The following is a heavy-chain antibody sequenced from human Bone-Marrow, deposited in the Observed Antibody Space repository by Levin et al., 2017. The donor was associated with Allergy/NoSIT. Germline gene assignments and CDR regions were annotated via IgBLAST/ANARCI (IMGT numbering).Heavy chain of an antibody. CDR1: GFSFDDYD. D-gene: IGHD5-18*01. V-gene: IGHV3-20*04. J-gene: IGHJ4*02. CDR2: IYWSGGVT. Sequence: GGSLRLSCAASGFSFDDYDMNWVRQAPGKGLEWVSGIYWSGGVTGYADSVQGRFTISRDNAKNSLYLQMNSLRVEDTALYFCAAGIQQWLANYWGQGTLVTVSS. CDR3: AAGIQQWLANY.